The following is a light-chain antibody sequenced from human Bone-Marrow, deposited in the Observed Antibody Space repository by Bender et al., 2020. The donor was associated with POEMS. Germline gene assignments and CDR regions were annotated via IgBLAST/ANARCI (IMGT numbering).Light chain of an antibody. J-gene: IGLJ1*01. CDR2: QDN. CDR3: QAWDSSAYYV. CDR1: KLGDKF. Sequence: SYELTQPPSVSVSPGRTATITCSGDKLGDKFASWYQQKPGQSPVLVIYQDNKRPSGIPERFSGSNSGNTATLTISRVEAGDEADYYCQAWDSSAYYVFGPGTEVTVL. V-gene: IGLV3-1*01.